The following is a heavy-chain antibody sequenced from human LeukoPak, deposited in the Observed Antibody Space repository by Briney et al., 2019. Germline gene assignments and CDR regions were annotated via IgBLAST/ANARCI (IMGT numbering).Heavy chain of an antibody. CDR3: VRGVADSYGQFDN. J-gene: IGHJ4*02. CDR1: GFTVSSNY. CDR2: IYSGGST. D-gene: IGHD3-10*01. Sequence: GGSLRLSCAAAGFTVSSNYMSWVRQAPGKGLEWVSVIYSGGSTYYADSVKGRFTISRDNSMNTLYLQMNSLRAEETAVYYCVRGVADSYGQFDNWGQGTLVTVSS. V-gene: IGHV3-53*01.